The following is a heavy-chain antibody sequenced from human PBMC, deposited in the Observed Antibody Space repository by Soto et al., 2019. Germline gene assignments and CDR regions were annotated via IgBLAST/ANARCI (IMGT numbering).Heavy chain of an antibody. Sequence: QITLKESGPTLVKPTQTLTLTCTFSGFSLTADGVGVGWIRQPPGKALEWLALIYWDDDQRYSPSLKTRLTNTKXTXKXPVVLTRTNMDPVDTGTYYCAHAYGGTSWTNDAFDVWGQGTVVTVSS. D-gene: IGHD2-21*01. CDR1: GFSLTADGVG. CDR3: AHAYGGTSWTNDAFDV. J-gene: IGHJ3*01. CDR2: IYWDDDQ. V-gene: IGHV2-5*02.